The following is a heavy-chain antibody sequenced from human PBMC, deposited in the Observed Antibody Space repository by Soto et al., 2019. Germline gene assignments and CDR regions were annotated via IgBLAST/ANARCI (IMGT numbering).Heavy chain of an antibody. V-gene: IGHV1-8*01. CDR3: ARSPLTTVTAVEWFDP. CDR1: GYTFTSYD. CDR2: MNPNSGNT. J-gene: IGHJ5*02. Sequence: QVQLVQSGAEVKKPGASVKVSCKASGYTFTSYDINWVRQATGQGLEWMGWMNPNSGNTGYAQKFQGRVTMTRNTXIXXAYMELSSLRSEDTAVYYCARSPLTTVTAVEWFDPWGQGTLVTVSS. D-gene: IGHD4-17*01.